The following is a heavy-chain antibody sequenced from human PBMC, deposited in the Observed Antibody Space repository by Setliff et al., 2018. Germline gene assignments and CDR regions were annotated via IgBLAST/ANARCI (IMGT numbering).Heavy chain of an antibody. D-gene: IGHD2-2*01. J-gene: IGHJ5*02. CDR2: INHSGST. CDR3: ARGVYCSSTSCSPGLNWFDP. CDR1: GGSFSGYY. V-gene: IGHV4-34*01. Sequence: SETLSLTCAVYGGSFSGYYWSWIRQPPGKGLEWIGEINHSGSTNYNPSLKSRVTISVDTSKDQFSLKLSSVTAADTAVYYCARGVYCSSTSCSPGLNWFDPWGQGTLVTVSS.